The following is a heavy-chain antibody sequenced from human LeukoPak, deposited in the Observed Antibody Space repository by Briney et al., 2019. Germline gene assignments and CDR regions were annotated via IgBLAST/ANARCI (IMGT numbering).Heavy chain of an antibody. Sequence: GGSLRLSCVASGFTFNNYGIHWIRQAPGKGLEWVAFIRFDGSKKFYSDSVKGRFTISRDNSKNTLYLQINSLRAEDSAVYFCAKDRPPQYDSGTYSDYWGQGTLVTVSS. D-gene: IGHD3-10*01. J-gene: IGHJ4*02. CDR3: AKDRPPQYDSGTYSDY. V-gene: IGHV3-30*02. CDR1: GFTFNNYG. CDR2: IRFDGSKK.